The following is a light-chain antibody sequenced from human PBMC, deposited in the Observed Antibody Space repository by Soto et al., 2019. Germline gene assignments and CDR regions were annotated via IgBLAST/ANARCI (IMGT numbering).Light chain of an antibody. CDR1: ISDIGTYYY. CDR3: SSYAGTKTLV. Sequence: QSALTQPPSASGSPGQSVTISCTGTISDIGTYYYVSWYQQHPGKAPKLIIYEVSERPSGVPDRFSGSKSGSTASLTVSGLQAEDEAHYYCSSYAGTKTLVFGGGTQLTVL. V-gene: IGLV2-8*01. CDR2: EVS. J-gene: IGLJ2*01.